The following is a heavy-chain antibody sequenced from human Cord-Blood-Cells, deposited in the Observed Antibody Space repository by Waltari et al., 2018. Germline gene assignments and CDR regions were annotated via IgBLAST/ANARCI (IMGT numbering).Heavy chain of an antibody. V-gene: IGHV1-2*02. CDR2: INPNSGGT. Sequence: QVQLVQSGAEVKKPGASVKVSCKASGYTFTGYYMHWVRQAPGQGLEWMGWINPNSGGTNYAQKCQGRVTMTRDTSISTAYMELSRLRSDDTAVYYCASPLLVDAFDIWGQGTMVTVSS. CDR3: ASPLLVDAFDI. CDR1: GYTFTGYY. D-gene: IGHD2-15*01. J-gene: IGHJ3*02.